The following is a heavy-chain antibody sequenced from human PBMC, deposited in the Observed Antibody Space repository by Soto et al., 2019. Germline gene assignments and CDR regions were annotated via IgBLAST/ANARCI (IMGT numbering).Heavy chain of an antibody. CDR2: IYTSGNT. V-gene: IGHV4-4*07. CDR3: VRESGDNWDYEAY. CDR1: GGSISSYH. Sequence: PSETLSLTCTVSGGSISSYHWSWIRQSAGKGLEWIGRIYTSGNTHYNPSLKSRVTVSIDTSKNQFFLTVNSVTAADSAVYYCVRESGDNWDYEAYWGQGTPVTVSS. J-gene: IGHJ4*02. D-gene: IGHD1-7*01.